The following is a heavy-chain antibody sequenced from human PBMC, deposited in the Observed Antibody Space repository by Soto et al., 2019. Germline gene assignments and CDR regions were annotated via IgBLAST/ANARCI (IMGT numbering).Heavy chain of an antibody. CDR2: IYYSGST. CDR1: GGSVSSGSYY. J-gene: IGHJ6*02. D-gene: IGHD3-10*01. V-gene: IGHV4-61*01. CDR3: ARGARLVVRGIRVLASGYYGMDV. Sequence: PSETLSLTCTVSGGSVSSGSYYWSWIRQPPGKGLGWIGYIYYSGSTNYNPSLKSRVTISVDTSKNQFSLKLSSVTAADTTVYYCARGARLVVRGIRVLASGYYGMDVWGQGTTVTVSS.